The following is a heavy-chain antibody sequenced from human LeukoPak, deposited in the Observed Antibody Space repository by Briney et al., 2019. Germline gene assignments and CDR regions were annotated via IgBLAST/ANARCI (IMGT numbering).Heavy chain of an antibody. Sequence: QPGGSLRLSCAASGFTFSGYAIHWVRQAPGKGLEWVAVIAYDGGNKYYADSVKGRFTISRDNSKNTLFLQMNSLRAEDTAVYYCARDSSPWYYYDRSGSNGFDPWGQGTLVTVSS. CDR3: ARDSSPWYYYDRSGSNGFDP. D-gene: IGHD3-22*01. CDR1: GFTFSGYA. V-gene: IGHV3-30-3*01. J-gene: IGHJ5*01. CDR2: IAYDGGNK.